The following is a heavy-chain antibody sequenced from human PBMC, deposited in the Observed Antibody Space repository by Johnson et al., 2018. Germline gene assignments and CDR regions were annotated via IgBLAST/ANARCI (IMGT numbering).Heavy chain of an antibody. J-gene: IGHJ3*02. CDR3: ARRIAAAGDAFDI. CDR2: IYPGDSDT. Sequence: VQLVQSGAEVKKPGESLKISCKGSGYSFTSYWIGWVRQMPGKGLEWMGIIYPGDSDTRYSPSFQGKVTISADKTISTTYLQWSSLKASDTAMYYCARRIAAAGDAFDIWGQGTMVTVSP. D-gene: IGHD6-13*01. CDR1: GYSFTSYW. V-gene: IGHV5-51*03.